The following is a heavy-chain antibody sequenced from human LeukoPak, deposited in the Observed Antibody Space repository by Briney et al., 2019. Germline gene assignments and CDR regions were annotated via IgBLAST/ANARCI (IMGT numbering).Heavy chain of an antibody. V-gene: IGHV1-2*02. CDR2: INPNSGGT. CDR3: ARDLSLGGNPSE. Sequence: ASVKVSFKASGHTFTGYYMHWVRQAPGQGLEWMGWINPNSGGTNYAQKFQGRVTMTRDTSISTAYMELSRLRSDDTAVYYCARDLSLGGNPSEWGQGTLVTVSS. J-gene: IGHJ4*02. D-gene: IGHD4-23*01. CDR1: GHTFTGYY.